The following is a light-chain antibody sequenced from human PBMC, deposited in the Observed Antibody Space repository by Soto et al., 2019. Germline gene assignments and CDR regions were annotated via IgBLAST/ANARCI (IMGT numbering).Light chain of an antibody. J-gene: IGKJ3*01. Sequence: ESVLTQSPGTLSMSPGERATLSCRASQSVSSSYSAWYQQKPGQAPRLLIYGASRRATGIPDRFSGSGSGTDYTLTISSLEPEDVAVYYYQQYGSSPFTFGPKTKVDIK. V-gene: IGKV3-20*01. CDR3: QQYGSSPFT. CDR2: GAS. CDR1: QSVSSSY.